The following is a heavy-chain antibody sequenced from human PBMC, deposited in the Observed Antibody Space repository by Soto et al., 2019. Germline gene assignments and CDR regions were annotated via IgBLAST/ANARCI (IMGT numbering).Heavy chain of an antibody. V-gene: IGHV3-13*01. CDR2: IGTAGDT. CDR1: GFTFSSYD. D-gene: IGHD5-18*01. CDR3: AASTKLSGYYGMDV. J-gene: IGHJ6*02. Sequence: GGSLRLSCAASGFTFSSYDMHWVRQATGKGLEWVSAIGTAGDTYYPGSVKGRFTISRENAKNSLYLQMNSLRAGDTAVYYCAASTKLSGYYGMDVWGQGTTVTSP.